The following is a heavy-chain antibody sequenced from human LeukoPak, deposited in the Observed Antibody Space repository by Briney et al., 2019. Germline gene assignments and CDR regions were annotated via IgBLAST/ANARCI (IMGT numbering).Heavy chain of an antibody. CDR1: GFTFRTYS. CDR2: ISSSSKHL. Sequence: GSLRLSCAASGFTFRTYSMTWVRQAPGKGLDWVSSISSSSKHLYYADSVKGRFTISRDNAKNSLYLQMDSLRAEDTAVYYCARPDYDFWTGSLGGHYMDVWGKGTTVTVSS. V-gene: IGHV3-21*01. CDR3: ARPDYDFWTGSLGGHYMDV. J-gene: IGHJ6*03. D-gene: IGHD3-3*01.